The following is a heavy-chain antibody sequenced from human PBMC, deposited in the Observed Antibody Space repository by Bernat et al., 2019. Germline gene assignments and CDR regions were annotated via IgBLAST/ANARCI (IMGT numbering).Heavy chain of an antibody. CDR3: AKDRYDFWSGYNDWYFDL. V-gene: IGHV3-23*01. CDR2: ISGSGGST. J-gene: IGHJ2*01. D-gene: IGHD3-3*01. Sequence: EVQLLESGGGLVQPGGSLRLSCAASGFTFSSYAMSWVRQAPGKGLEWVSAISGSGGSTYYADSVKGRFTISRNNSKNTLYVQMNSLRAEDTAVYYCAKDRYDFWSGYNDWYFDLWGRGTLVTVSS. CDR1: GFTFSSYA.